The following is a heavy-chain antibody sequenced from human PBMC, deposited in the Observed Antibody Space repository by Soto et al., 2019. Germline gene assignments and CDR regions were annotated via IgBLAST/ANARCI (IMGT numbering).Heavy chain of an antibody. CDR2: TSSYNIDT. CDR1: GYRFETYA. Sequence: QVQLVQSGAEVKKPGASVKVSCKSSGYRFETYAMNWVRQAPGQGLEWMGWTSSYNIDTFYADKFQDRVCMTTDTSTGTAYMELRSLSSDDTAVYYCARGHGVIIGAMDVWGQGTAVTVSS. V-gene: IGHV1-18*01. J-gene: IGHJ6*02. CDR3: ARGHGVIIGAMDV. D-gene: IGHD3-3*01.